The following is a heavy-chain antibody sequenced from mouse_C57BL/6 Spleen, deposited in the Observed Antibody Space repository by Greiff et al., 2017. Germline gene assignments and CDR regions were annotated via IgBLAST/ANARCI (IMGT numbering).Heavy chain of an antibody. D-gene: IGHD1-3*01. V-gene: IGHV7-3*01. CDR2: IRNKANGYTT. J-gene: IGHJ2*01. CDR3: ARCPSGYFDY. Sequence: EVQLQESGGGLVQPGGSLSLSCAASGFTFTDYYMSWVRQPPGKALEWLGFIRNKANGYTTEYSAYVKGRFTISRDNSQSILYLQMHALRAEDSDTYSCARCPSGYFDYWGQGTTLTVSS. CDR1: GFTFTDYY.